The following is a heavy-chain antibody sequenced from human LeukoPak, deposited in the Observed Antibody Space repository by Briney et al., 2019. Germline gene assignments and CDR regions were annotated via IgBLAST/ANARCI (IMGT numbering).Heavy chain of an antibody. CDR3: ARDKDAFDI. Sequence: GGSLRLSCAASGFSFSSYGMHWVRQAPGKGLEWVAFIRYDGTNKYYADSVKGRFTISRDNSKSTLYLQMNSLRAEDTAVYYCARDKDAFDIWGQGTMVTVSS. CDR2: IRYDGTNK. J-gene: IGHJ3*02. V-gene: IGHV3-30*02. CDR1: GFSFSSYG.